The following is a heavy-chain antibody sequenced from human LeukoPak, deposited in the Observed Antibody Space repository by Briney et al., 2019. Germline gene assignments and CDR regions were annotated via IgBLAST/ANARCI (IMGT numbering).Heavy chain of an antibody. J-gene: IGHJ6*03. CDR1: GYTFTSYD. CDR3: ARVTGSYDILTGSPPERYYYYYYMDV. V-gene: IGHV1-8*03. D-gene: IGHD3-9*01. Sequence: ASVKVSCKASGYTFTSYDINWVRQATGQGLEWMGWMNPNSGNTGYAQKFQGRVTITRNTSISTAYMELSSLRSEDTAVYYCARVTGSYDILTGSPPERYYYYYYMDVWGKGTTVTVSS. CDR2: MNPNSGNT.